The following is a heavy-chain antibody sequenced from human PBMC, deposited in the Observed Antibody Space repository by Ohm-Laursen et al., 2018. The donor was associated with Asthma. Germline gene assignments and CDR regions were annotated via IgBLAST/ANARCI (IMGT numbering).Heavy chain of an antibody. Sequence: SSVKVSCKASGGTFSSYAISWVRQAPGQGLEWMGGIIPILRTANYAQNFRGRVTVTADESTSTAYMDLSSLRSEDTAVYYCARGRYDSSDYDLYGLDVWGQGTTVTVSS. CDR1: GGTFSSYA. CDR3: ARGRYDSSDYDLYGLDV. V-gene: IGHV1-69*01. D-gene: IGHD3-22*01. J-gene: IGHJ6*02. CDR2: IIPILRTA.